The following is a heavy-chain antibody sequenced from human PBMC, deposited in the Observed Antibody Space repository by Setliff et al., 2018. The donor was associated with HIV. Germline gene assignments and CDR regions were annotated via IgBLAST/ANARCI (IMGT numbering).Heavy chain of an antibody. V-gene: IGHV4-61*10. CDR2: IYQSGSI. D-gene: IGHD6-19*01. Sequence: SETLSLTCTVSGGSISGANYYWTWIRQPAGKGLEWIGSIYQSGSIYYNPSLQSRVTISVDSSKNQFSLNLFSVTAADTAVYYCARPRRVRSRAWYWFDIWGQGTLVTVSS. CDR3: ARPRRVRSRAWYWFDI. J-gene: IGHJ5*02. CDR1: GGSISGANYY.